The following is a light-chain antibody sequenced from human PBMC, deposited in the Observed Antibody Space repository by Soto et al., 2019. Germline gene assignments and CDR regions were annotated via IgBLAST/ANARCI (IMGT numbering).Light chain of an antibody. CDR2: EAS. V-gene: IGKV1-5*03. CDR3: QQYNNWQS. Sequence: IQMTQSPNTLSASVGDSVAVTCRASENVNGHLAWYQQKPGKAPKLLIYEASILESGVPSRFSGSGFGTEFTLNINGLLPEDFVTYYCQQYNNWQSFGQGTKVDIX. CDR1: ENVNGH. J-gene: IGKJ1*01.